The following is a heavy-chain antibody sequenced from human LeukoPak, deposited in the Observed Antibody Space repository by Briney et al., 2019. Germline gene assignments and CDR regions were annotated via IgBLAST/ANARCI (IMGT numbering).Heavy chain of an antibody. V-gene: IGHV3-53*01. J-gene: IGHJ4*02. D-gene: IGHD3-3*02. CDR2: IHNDGST. CDR3: ASLARDY. Sequence: PGGSLRLSCAASGFIVSNTYMTWARQAPGKGLEWVSVIHNDGSTYYADSVKGRFTISRDNSKNMLFLRMNSLRVEDTAVYFCASLARDYWDQGTLVSVSS. CDR1: GFIVSNTY.